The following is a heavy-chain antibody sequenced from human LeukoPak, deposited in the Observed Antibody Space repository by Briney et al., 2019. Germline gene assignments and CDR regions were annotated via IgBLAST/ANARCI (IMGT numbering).Heavy chain of an antibody. J-gene: IGHJ4*02. CDR3: ARGLRSSSWYFRDY. Sequence: PSETLSLTCAVYGGSSSGYYWSWIRQPPGKGLEWIGEINHSGSTNYNPSLKSRVTISVDTSKNQFSLKLSSVTAADTAVYYCARGLRSSSWYFRDYWGQGTLVTVSS. D-gene: IGHD6-13*01. CDR1: GGSSSGYY. V-gene: IGHV4-34*01. CDR2: INHSGST.